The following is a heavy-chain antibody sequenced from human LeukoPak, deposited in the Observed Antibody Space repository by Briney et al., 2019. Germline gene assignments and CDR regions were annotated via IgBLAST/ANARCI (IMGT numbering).Heavy chain of an antibody. V-gene: IGHV4-31*03. CDR3: ARDGGYGSGSYYMAY. J-gene: IGHJ4*02. D-gene: IGHD3-10*01. CDR1: GGSTSSGGYN. Sequence: SETLSLTCTVSGGSTSSGGYNWNWIRQHPGKGLEWIGYIYYSGSTSYNPSLKSRVIISIDRSKNQFSLKLSSVTAADSAVYYCARDGGYGSGSYYMAYWGQGTLVTVSS. CDR2: IYYSGST.